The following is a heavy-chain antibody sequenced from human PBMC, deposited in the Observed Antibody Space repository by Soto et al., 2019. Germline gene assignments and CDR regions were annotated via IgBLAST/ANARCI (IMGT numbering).Heavy chain of an antibody. Sequence: QVQLQESGPGLVKPSQTLSLTCTVSGGSISSGGYYWTWIRQHPGKCLEWIGYNYYSGMTCYNPSLKSRLTISLDTYKNQYSLKLSSVTAADTAMYYCARGSSIAGLYYGMDVWGQGTTVTVST. V-gene: IGHV4-31*03. CDR3: ARGSSIAGLYYGMDV. CDR2: NYYSGMT. J-gene: IGHJ6*01. CDR1: GGSISSGGYY. D-gene: IGHD6-6*01.